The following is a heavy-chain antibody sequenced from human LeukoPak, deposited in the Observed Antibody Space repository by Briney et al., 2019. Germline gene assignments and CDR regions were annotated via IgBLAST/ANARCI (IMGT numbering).Heavy chain of an antibody. CDR2: IYTSGST. J-gene: IGHJ5*02. CDR3: ARDGFDFWSGYHISP. D-gene: IGHD3-3*01. V-gene: IGHV4-4*07. CDR1: GGSISSYY. Sequence: SETLSLTCTVSGGSISSYYWSWIRQPAGKGLEWIGRIYTSGSTNYNPSLKSRVTMSVDTSKNQFSLKPSSVTAADTAVYYCARDGFDFWSGYHISPWGQGTLVTVSS.